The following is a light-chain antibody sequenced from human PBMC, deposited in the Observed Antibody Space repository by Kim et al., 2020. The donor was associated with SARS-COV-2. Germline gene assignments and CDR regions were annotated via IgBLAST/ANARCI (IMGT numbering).Light chain of an antibody. V-gene: IGKV1-12*01. CDR2: SAS. Sequence: DIQMTQSPSSVSASVGDSVIIACRASQDISSWLAWYEQKPGKAPKLLISSASILQSGVPSRFRGSGSGTVFNLTISRLQPEDSGSYHCQQTHIFPPTFGQGTKVDIK. CDR3: QQTHIFPPT. J-gene: IGKJ2*01. CDR1: QDISSW.